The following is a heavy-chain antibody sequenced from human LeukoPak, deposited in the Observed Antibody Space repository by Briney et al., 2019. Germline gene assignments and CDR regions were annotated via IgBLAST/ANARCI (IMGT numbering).Heavy chain of an antibody. V-gene: IGHV4-4*07. CDR1: GGSTSSYY. Sequence: PSETLSLTCTVSGGSTSSYYWSWIRQSAGKGLQWIGRIYVSGSTTYNPSLNSRVTMSLDTSKNQFSLKLTSVSAADTAVYYCARDGAYRTFDSWGQGTLVIVSS. D-gene: IGHD3-16*01. CDR3: ARDGAYRTFDS. J-gene: IGHJ4*02. CDR2: IYVSGST.